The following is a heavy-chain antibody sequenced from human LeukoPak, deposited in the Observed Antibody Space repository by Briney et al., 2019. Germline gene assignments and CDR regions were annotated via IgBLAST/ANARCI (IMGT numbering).Heavy chain of an antibody. J-gene: IGHJ4*02. CDR3: ARDRHKYNYDSGGYPPY. V-gene: IGHV3-21*01. CDR1: GFTFSSYS. D-gene: IGHD3-22*01. Sequence: GGSLRLSCAASGFTFSSYSMNWVRQAPGKGLEWVSCISSSSSYIYYADSVKGRFTISRDNAKNSLYLQMNTLRAEDTAVYYCARDRHKYNYDSGGYPPYWGQGTLVTVSS. CDR2: ISSSSSYI.